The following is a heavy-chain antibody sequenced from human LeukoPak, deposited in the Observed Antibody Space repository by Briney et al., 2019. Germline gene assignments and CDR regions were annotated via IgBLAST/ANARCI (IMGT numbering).Heavy chain of an antibody. D-gene: IGHD1-26*01. Sequence: ASVKVSWKTSGYTFTDYYIPWVLQAPGQGLEWMRWIVPNSGGTKYAQKFQGRVTMTRDTSISTAYMELSRLRYDDTAVYYCATLGATSFDYWGQGALVTVSS. CDR1: GYTFTDYY. CDR3: ATLGATSFDY. V-gene: IGHV1-2*02. J-gene: IGHJ4*02. CDR2: IVPNSGGT.